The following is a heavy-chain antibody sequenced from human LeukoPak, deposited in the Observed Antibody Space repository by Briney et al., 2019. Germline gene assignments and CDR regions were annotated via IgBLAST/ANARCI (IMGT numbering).Heavy chain of an antibody. CDR3: ATYWRHFDWLLSDI. V-gene: IGHV3-7*05. D-gene: IGHD3-9*01. J-gene: IGHJ3*02. Sequence: GGSLRLSCEASGFTFGDYWMTRVRQAPGKGLEGVANIKQDGSENHYVDSVKGRFTISRDNAKNSLYLQMNSLRAEDTAVYYCATYWRHFDWLLSDIWGLGTMVTVSS. CDR2: IKQDGSEN. CDR1: GFTFGDYW.